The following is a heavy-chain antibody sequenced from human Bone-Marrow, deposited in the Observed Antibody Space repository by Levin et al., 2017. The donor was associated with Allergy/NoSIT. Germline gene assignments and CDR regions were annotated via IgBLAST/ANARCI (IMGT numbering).Heavy chain of an antibody. J-gene: IGHJ4*02. CDR3: ARGQRWLLMHY. D-gene: IGHD5-24*01. Sequence: SQTLSLTCSVSGGSVHSGTYSWSWIRQPPGKGLEWIGYIYYSGSTNYNPSLKSRVTISADASKNQFSLEMSSVTAADTAIYYCARGQRWLLMHYWGQGTLVTVSS. CDR2: IYYSGST. V-gene: IGHV4-61*01. CDR1: GGSVHSGTYS.